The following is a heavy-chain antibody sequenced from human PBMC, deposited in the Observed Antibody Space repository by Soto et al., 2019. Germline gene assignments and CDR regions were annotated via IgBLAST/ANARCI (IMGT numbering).Heavy chain of an antibody. J-gene: IGHJ4*02. Sequence: PGGSLRLSCAASGFSFSDYYMTWIRQAPGQGLEWVSYISSRSGTIFYADSVKGRFTLSRDNSKNSMYLQMNSLRAEDTAAYYCARGRRTTVTIDYWGQGTLVTAPQ. D-gene: IGHD4-17*01. CDR1: GFSFSDYY. CDR2: ISSRSGTI. V-gene: IGHV3-11*01. CDR3: ARGRRTTVTIDY.